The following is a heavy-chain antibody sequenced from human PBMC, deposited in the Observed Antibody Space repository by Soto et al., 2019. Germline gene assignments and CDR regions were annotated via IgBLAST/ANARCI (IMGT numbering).Heavy chain of an antibody. D-gene: IGHD6-6*01. J-gene: IGHJ5*02. CDR2: IWYDGSNK. CDR3: AREGVAARLSLEVNWFDP. CDR1: GFTFSSYG. V-gene: IGHV3-33*01. Sequence: QVQLVESGGGVVQPGRSLRLSCAASGFTFSSYGMHWVRQAPGKGLEWVAVIWYDGSNKYYADSVKGRFTISRDNSNNTLYLQMNSLRAEDTAVYYCAREGVAARLSLEVNWFDPWGQGTLVTVSS.